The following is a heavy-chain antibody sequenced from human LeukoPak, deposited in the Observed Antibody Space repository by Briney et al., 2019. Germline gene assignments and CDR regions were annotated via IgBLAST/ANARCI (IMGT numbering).Heavy chain of an antibody. CDR2: ISYDGSNK. V-gene: IGHV3-30-3*01. CDR3: ARGPPYYDFWSGYYWFDP. Sequence: GGSLRLSCVGSGFTFSGYAMHWVRQAPGKGLEWVAVISYDGSNKYYADSVKGRFTISRDNAKNSLYLQMNSLRAEDTAVYYCARGPPYYDFWSGYYWFDPWGQGTLVTVSS. D-gene: IGHD3-3*01. J-gene: IGHJ5*02. CDR1: GFTFSGYA.